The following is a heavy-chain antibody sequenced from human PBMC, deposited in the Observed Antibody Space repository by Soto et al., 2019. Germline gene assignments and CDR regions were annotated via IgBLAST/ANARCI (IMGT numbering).Heavy chain of an antibody. Sequence: QVQLVESGGGVVQPGRSLRLPCAASGFTFSSYAMHWVRQAPGKGLEWVAVISYDGSNKYYADSVKGRFTISRDNSKNTLYLQMNSLRAEDTAVYYCARGVNRYYYYGMDVWGQGTTVTVSS. V-gene: IGHV3-30-3*01. J-gene: IGHJ6*02. CDR1: GFTFSSYA. CDR2: ISYDGSNK. CDR3: ARGVNRYYYYGMDV. D-gene: IGHD3-16*02.